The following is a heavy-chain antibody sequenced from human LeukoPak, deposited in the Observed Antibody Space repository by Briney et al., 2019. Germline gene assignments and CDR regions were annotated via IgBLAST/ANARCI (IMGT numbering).Heavy chain of an antibody. CDR2: ISYDGSNK. V-gene: IGHV3-30-3*01. CDR3: ARGGYSSGWSDPEDY. Sequence: GRSLRLSCAASGFTFSSYAMHWVRQAPGKGLEWVAVISYDGSNKYYADSVKGRFTISRDNSKNTLYLQMNSLRAEDTAVYYCARGGYSSGWSDPEDYWGQGTLVTVSS. J-gene: IGHJ4*02. D-gene: IGHD6-19*01. CDR1: GFTFSSYA.